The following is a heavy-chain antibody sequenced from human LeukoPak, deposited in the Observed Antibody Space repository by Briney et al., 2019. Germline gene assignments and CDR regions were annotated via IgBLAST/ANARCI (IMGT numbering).Heavy chain of an antibody. V-gene: IGHV4-61*02. CDR2: IYTSGST. CDR1: GGSISSSSYY. CDR3: ARATYSSGSDSL. Sequence: SSETLSLTCTVSGGSISSSSYYWSWIRQPAGKGLEWIGRIYTSGSTNYNPSLKSRVTMSVDTSKNQFSLKLSSVTAADTAVYYCARATYSSGSDSLWGQGTLVTVSS. J-gene: IGHJ4*02. D-gene: IGHD6-19*01.